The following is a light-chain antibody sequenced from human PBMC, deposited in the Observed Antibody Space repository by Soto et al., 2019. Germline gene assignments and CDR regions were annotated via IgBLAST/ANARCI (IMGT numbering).Light chain of an antibody. V-gene: IGKV1-5*03. Sequence: DIHMAQSHATLSASVGDRVTITCRASQSISSWLAWYQQKPGKAPKLLIYKASSLESGVPSRFSGSGSGTEFTLTISSLQPDDFATYYCQQYNSYSEAFGQGTKVDVK. CDR1: QSISSW. CDR2: KAS. CDR3: QQYNSYSEA. J-gene: IGKJ1*01.